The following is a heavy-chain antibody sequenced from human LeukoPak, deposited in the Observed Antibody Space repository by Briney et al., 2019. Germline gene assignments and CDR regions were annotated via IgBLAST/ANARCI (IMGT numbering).Heavy chain of an antibody. V-gene: IGHV3-33*01. CDR1: GFTFSSYG. Sequence: PGGSLRLSCAASGFTFSSYGMHWVRQAPGKGLEWVAVIWYDGSNKYYADSVKGRFTISRDNSKNTLYLQMNSLRAEDTAVYYCARERGLHYDFWSGYYPYYYYYGMDVWGQGTTVTVSS. CDR2: IWYDGSNK. CDR3: ARERGLHYDFWSGYYPYYYYYGMDV. D-gene: IGHD3-3*01. J-gene: IGHJ6*02.